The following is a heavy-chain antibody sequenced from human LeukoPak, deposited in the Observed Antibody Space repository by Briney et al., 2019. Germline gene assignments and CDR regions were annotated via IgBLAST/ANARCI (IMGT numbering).Heavy chain of an antibody. CDR3: ASGGYCSSTSCYTDWFDP. V-gene: IGHV3-7*01. J-gene: IGHJ5*02. CDR2: IKQDGSEK. CDR1: GFTFSSYW. Sequence: PGGSLRLSCAASGFTFSSYWMSWVRQAPGKGLEWVANIKQDGSEKYYVDSVKGRFTISRDNAKNSLYLQMNSLRAEDTAVYYCASGGYCSSTSCYTDWFDPWGQGTLVTVSS. D-gene: IGHD2-2*02.